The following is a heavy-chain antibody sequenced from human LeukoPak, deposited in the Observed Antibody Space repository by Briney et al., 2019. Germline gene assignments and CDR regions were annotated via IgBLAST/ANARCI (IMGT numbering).Heavy chain of an antibody. J-gene: IGHJ4*02. D-gene: IGHD3-9*01. CDR3: ARSDDYDILTGYYNPLGFDY. V-gene: IGHV1-46*01. CDR2: INPSGGST. CDR1: GYTFTSYY. Sequence: GASVKVSCKASGYTFTSYYMHWVRQAPGQGLEWMGIINPSGGSTSYAQKFQGRVTMTRDTSTSTVYMELSSLRSEDTAVYYCARSDDYDILTGYYNPLGFDYWGQGTLVTVSS.